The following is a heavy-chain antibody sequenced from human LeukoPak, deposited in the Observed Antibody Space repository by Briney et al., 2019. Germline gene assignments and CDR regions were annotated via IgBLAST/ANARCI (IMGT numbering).Heavy chain of an antibody. D-gene: IGHD4-17*01. CDR2: IYSGGST. CDR1: GFTVNSNY. Sequence: GGSLRLSCAASGFTVNSNYMSWVRQAPGKGLKWVSVIYSGGSTYYADSVKGRFTISRDNSKNTLYLHMNSLRAEDTAVYYCARGRSPTTGLDYWGQGTLVTVSS. J-gene: IGHJ4*02. CDR3: ARGRSPTTGLDY. V-gene: IGHV3-53*01.